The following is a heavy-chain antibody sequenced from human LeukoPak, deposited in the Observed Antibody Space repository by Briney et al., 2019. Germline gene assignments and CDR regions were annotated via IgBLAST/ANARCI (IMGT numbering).Heavy chain of an antibody. CDR1: GFTFSNSW. D-gene: IGHD2-8*01. CDR2: LYYTGST. J-gene: IGHJ3*02. CDR3: ARARYDTNRAFDI. V-gene: IGHV4-59*01. Sequence: GSLRLSCIVSGFTFSNSWMNWIRQPPGKGLEWIGYLYYTGSTNYNPSLKSRVTISVDTSKNQFSLNLSSVTAADTAVYYCARARYDTNRAFDIWGQGTMVTVSS.